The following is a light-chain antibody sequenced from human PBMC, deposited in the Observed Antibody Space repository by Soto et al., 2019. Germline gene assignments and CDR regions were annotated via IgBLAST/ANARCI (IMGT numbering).Light chain of an antibody. CDR2: DVS. V-gene: IGKV3-20*01. CDR3: HQYGSSPLT. J-gene: IGKJ2*01. CDR1: QSVSSSL. Sequence: EIVLTQSPGTLSLSPGEGATLSCRASQSVSSSLLAWFQQKPGQAPRLLIHDVSSRATGIPDRFSGSGSGTDFTLSISRLAPEDLAVYYCHQYGSSPLTFGQGTKPEIK.